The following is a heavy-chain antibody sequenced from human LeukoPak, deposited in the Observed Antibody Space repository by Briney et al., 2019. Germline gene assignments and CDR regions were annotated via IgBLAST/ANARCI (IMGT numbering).Heavy chain of an antibody. CDR3: ARDDYYYYMDV. J-gene: IGHJ6*03. CDR1: GGSISSGSYY. Sequence: MPSQTLSLTCTVSGGSISSGSYYWSWIRQPAGKGLEWIGRIYTSGSTNYNPSLKSRVTISVDTSKNQFSLKLSSVTAADTAVYYCARDDYYYYMDVWGKGTTVTVSS. CDR2: IYTSGST. V-gene: IGHV4-61*02.